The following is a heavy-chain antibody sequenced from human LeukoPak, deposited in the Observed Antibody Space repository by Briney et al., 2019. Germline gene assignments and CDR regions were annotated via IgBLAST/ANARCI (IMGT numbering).Heavy chain of an antibody. CDR1: GGSISSSNYY. J-gene: IGHJ4*02. CDR3: ARVEVVVTAMIDY. CDR2: IYYSGST. Sequence: SETLSLTCTVSGGSISSSNYYWGWIRQPPGKGLEWIGTIYYSGSTYYNPSLKSRVTISVDTSKNQFSLKLSSVTAADTAVYFCARVEVVVTAMIDYWGQGTLVTVSS. D-gene: IGHD2-21*02. V-gene: IGHV4-39*07.